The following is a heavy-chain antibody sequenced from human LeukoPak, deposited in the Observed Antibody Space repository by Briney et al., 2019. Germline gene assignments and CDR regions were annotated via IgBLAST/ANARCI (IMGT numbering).Heavy chain of an antibody. Sequence: GGCLSLSCAASRLTLSSYAMSGVRQAPGRGVEWVSAISGSGGSTYYADSAKGRFTISRDNSRNTLYLQMNSLRAEDTAVYYCAKVGMNSCSHFDYWGQGTLVTVSS. V-gene: IGHV3-23*01. CDR2: ISGSGGST. CDR1: RLTLSSYA. D-gene: IGHD6-6*01. CDR3: AKVGMNSCSHFDY. J-gene: IGHJ4*02.